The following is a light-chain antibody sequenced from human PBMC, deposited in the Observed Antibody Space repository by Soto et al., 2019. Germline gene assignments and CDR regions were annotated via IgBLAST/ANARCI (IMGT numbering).Light chain of an antibody. J-gene: IGKJ4*01. V-gene: IGKV3-15*01. CDR1: QSVSSN. Sequence: EIVMTQSPATLSVSPGERATLSCRASQSVSSNLAWYQQKPGQAARLLISRASTRATGIPARFSGSGSGTEFTLTISSLQSEDFAVYYCQQYNNWPLTFGGGTKVEIK. CDR3: QQYNNWPLT. CDR2: RAS.